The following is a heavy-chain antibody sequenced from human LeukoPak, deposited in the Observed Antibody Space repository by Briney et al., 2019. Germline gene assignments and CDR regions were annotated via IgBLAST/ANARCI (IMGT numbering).Heavy chain of an antibody. CDR1: GFTFSSYA. CDR2: ISGSGGST. D-gene: IGHD6-13*01. V-gene: IGHV3-23*01. CDR3: AKDRGSSWLIFDY. J-gene: IGHJ4*02. Sequence: PGGSLRLSCAASGFTFSSYAMSWVRQAPGKRLEWVSAISGSGGSTYYADSVKGRFTISRDNSKNTLYLQMNSLRAEDTAVYYCAKDRGSSWLIFDYWGQGTLVTVSS.